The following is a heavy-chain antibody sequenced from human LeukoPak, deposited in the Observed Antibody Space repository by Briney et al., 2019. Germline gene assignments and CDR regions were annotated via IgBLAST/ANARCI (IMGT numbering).Heavy chain of an antibody. CDR3: ARHVGHGGNAWFDP. V-gene: IGHV4-59*08. CDR1: GGSISSYY. D-gene: IGHD4-23*01. J-gene: IGHJ5*02. CDR2: IYYSGST. Sequence: SETLSLTCTVSGGSISSYYWSWIRQPPGKGLEWIGYIYYSGSTNNNPSLKSRVTISVGTSKNQFSLKLSSVTAADTAVYYCARHVGHGGNAWFDPWGQGTLVTVSS.